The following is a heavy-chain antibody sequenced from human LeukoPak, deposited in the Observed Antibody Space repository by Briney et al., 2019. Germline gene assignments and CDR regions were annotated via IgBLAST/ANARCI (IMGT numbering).Heavy chain of an antibody. CDR3: ARVSGTTGTTNWFDP. CDR2: IYTSGST. D-gene: IGHD1-1*01. Sequence: SETLSLTCTVSGGSISSSYWSWIRQPAGKGLEWIGRIYTSGSTNYNPSLKSRVTMSVDTSKNQFSLKLSSVTAADTAVYYCARVSGTTGTTNWFDPWGQGTLVTVSS. V-gene: IGHV4-4*07. J-gene: IGHJ5*02. CDR1: GGSISSSY.